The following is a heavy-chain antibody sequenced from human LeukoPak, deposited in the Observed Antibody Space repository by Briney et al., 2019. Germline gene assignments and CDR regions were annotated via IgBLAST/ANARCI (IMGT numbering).Heavy chain of an antibody. CDR2: TCSTRTYI. CDR1: GFTFSSYT. D-gene: IGHD2-2*01. V-gene: IGHV3-21*01. J-gene: IGHJ5*02. CDR3: ARGFGGYYSSTSCLVPIDQ. Sequence: GGSLRLSCAASGFTFSSYTMNWVRQAPGKGREWVSSTCSTRTYICYADSVKGRFTIYRDNAKHSVYVHMDSQRAEDTAVYYCARGFGGYYSSTSCLVPIDQWGQRIPVTVFS.